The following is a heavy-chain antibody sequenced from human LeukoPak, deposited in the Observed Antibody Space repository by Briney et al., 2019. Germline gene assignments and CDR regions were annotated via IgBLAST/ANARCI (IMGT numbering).Heavy chain of an antibody. CDR3: ARGGSHQTEYFQH. D-gene: IGHD1-26*01. CDR2: IYYSGST. J-gene: IGHJ1*01. Sequence: SETLSLTCTVSGGSISGSSYYWGWIRQPPGKGLEWIGSIYYSGSTYYNPSLKSRVTISVDTSKNQFSLKLSSVTAADTAVYYCARGGSHQTEYFQHWGQGTLVTVSS. CDR1: GGSISGSSYY. V-gene: IGHV4-39*07.